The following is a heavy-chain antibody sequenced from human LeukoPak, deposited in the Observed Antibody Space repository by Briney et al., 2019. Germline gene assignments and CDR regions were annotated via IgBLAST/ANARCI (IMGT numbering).Heavy chain of an antibody. D-gene: IGHD5-18*01. Sequence: GGSLRLSCVASGFTVSNKYMSWVRQAPGKGLEWVSSISSSSSYIYYADSVKGRFTISRDNAKNSLYLQMNSLRAEDTAVYYCARADGASWIQLWHRPPYYFDYWGQGTLVTVSS. CDR3: ARADGASWIQLWHRPPYYFDY. CDR1: GFTVSNKY. V-gene: IGHV3-21*01. CDR2: ISSSSSYI. J-gene: IGHJ4*02.